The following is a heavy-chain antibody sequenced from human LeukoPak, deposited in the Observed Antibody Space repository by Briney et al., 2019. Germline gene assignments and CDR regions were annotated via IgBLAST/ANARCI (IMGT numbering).Heavy chain of an antibody. CDR3: ATENILTGSFPDY. CDR2: INHSGST. Sequence: PTETLSLTCAVYGGSFSGYYWSWIRQPPGKGLEWIGEINHSGSTNYNPSLKSRVIISVDTSKNQFSLKLSSVTAADTAVYYCATENILTGSFPDYWGQGTLVTVSS. V-gene: IGHV4-34*01. CDR1: GGSFSGYY. J-gene: IGHJ4*02. D-gene: IGHD7-27*01.